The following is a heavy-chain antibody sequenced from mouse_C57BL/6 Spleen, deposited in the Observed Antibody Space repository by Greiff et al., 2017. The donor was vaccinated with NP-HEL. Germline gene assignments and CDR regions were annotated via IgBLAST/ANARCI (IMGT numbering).Heavy chain of an antibody. CDR1: GFTFSDYG. CDR2: ISSGSSTI. D-gene: IGHD1-1*01. V-gene: IGHV5-17*01. CDR3: AKPFDDGSSYGYYFDY. Sequence: EVQLVESGGGLVKPGGSLKLSCAASGFTFSDYGMHWVRQAPEKGLEWVAYISSGSSTIYYADTVKGRFTISRDNAKNTLFLQMTSLRSEDTAMYYCAKPFDDGSSYGYYFDYWGQGTTLTVSS. J-gene: IGHJ2*01.